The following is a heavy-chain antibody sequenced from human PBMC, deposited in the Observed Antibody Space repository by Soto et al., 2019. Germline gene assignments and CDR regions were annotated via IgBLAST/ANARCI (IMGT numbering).Heavy chain of an antibody. CDR3: ARLEGPLRFLEWTPAGYFDY. CDR2: INAGNGNT. V-gene: IGHV1-3*01. Sequence: QVQLVQSGAEVKKPGASVKVSCKASGYTFTSYAMHWVRQAPGQRLEWMGWINAGNGNTKYSQKFQGRVTITRDTAASTAYMELSSLRSDDTAVYYCARLEGPLRFLEWTPAGYFDYWGQGTLVTVSS. J-gene: IGHJ4*02. D-gene: IGHD3-3*01. CDR1: GYTFTSYA.